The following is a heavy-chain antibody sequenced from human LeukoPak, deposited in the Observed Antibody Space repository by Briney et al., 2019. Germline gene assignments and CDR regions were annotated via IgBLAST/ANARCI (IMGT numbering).Heavy chain of an antibody. J-gene: IGHJ4*02. Sequence: SETLSLTCTVSGGSISSYYWSWIRQPAGKGLEWIGRIYTSGSTNYNPSLRSRVTMSVDTSKNQFSLKLSSVTAADTAVYYCARGLYSRRPGDYFDYWGQGTLVTVSS. D-gene: IGHD6-13*01. CDR3: ARGLYSRRPGDYFDY. CDR1: GGSISSYY. CDR2: IYTSGST. V-gene: IGHV4-4*07.